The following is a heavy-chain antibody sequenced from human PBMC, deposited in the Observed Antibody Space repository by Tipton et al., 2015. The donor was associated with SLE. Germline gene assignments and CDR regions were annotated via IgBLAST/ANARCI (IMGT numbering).Heavy chain of an antibody. J-gene: IGHJ4*02. V-gene: IGHV1-18*01. CDR2: ISGYNGNT. CDR3: ARGHYDFWSGYYPYFEY. Sequence: QSGAEVKKPGASVKVSCKASGYTFTSYGISWVRQAPGQGLEWMGWISGYNGNTNHAQKLQGRVTMTTDTSTSTAYMELRSLRSDDTAVYYCARGHYDFWSGYYPYFEYWGQGTLVTVSS. D-gene: IGHD3-3*01. CDR1: GYTFTSYG.